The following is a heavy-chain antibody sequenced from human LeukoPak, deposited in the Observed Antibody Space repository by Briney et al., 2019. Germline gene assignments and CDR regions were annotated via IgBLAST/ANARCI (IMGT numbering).Heavy chain of an antibody. CDR1: GYTFTGYY. Sequence: ASVKVSCKASGYTFTGYYIHWVRQAPGQGLEWMGWINPNSGGTNYAQKFQGRVTMTRDTSISTAYMELSRLRSDDTAVYYCARGITIFGNHHDYWGQGTLVTVSS. D-gene: IGHD3-3*01. CDR2: INPNSGGT. V-gene: IGHV1-2*02. CDR3: ARGITIFGNHHDY. J-gene: IGHJ4*02.